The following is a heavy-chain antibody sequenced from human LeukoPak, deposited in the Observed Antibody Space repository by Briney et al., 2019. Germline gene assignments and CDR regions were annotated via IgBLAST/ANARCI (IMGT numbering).Heavy chain of an antibody. D-gene: IGHD6-13*01. CDR3: ARVSSSWYQDWYFDL. V-gene: IGHV4-61*02. CDR1: GGSISSSSYY. CDR2: IFTSESP. J-gene: IGHJ2*01. Sequence: SETLSLTCTVSGGSISSSSYYWSWIRQPAGKGLEWIGRIFTSESPTYNPSLKSRVTMSLDTSKNQFSLKLSSVTAADTAVYYCARVSSSWYQDWYFDLWGRGTLVTVSS.